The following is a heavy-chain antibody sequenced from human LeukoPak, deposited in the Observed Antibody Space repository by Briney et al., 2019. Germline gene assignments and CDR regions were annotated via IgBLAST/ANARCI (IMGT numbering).Heavy chain of an antibody. CDR3: ARDLSPVVRASPMGY. CDR1: SFTFTSYG. V-gene: IGHV3-30*03. J-gene: IGHJ4*02. D-gene: IGHD3-10*01. Sequence: GTSLRLSCAASSFTFTSYGMHWVRQAPGKGLEWVALITYDGYYKYYSDSVKGRFTISSDTSKNTMYLQMNSLRAEDTAVYYCARDLSPVVRASPMGYWGQGTLVTVSS. CDR2: ITYDGYYK.